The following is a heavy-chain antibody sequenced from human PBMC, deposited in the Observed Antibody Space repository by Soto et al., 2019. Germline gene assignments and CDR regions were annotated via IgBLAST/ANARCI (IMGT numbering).Heavy chain of an antibody. CDR3: ARVRELLWFGPWYFDY. J-gene: IGHJ4*02. Sequence: PSETLSLTCTVSGGSISSGGYYWSWIRQHPGKGLEWIGYIYYSGSTYYNPSLKSRVTISVDTSKNQFSLKLSSVTAADTAVYYCARVRELLWFGPWYFDYWGQGTLVTVYS. CDR1: GGSISSGGYY. D-gene: IGHD3-10*01. CDR2: IYYSGST. V-gene: IGHV4-31*03.